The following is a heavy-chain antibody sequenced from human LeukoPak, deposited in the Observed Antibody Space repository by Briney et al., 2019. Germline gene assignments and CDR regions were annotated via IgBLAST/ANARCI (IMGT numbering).Heavy chain of an antibody. J-gene: IGHJ4*02. CDR3: ARDAYYYDSSGYYSRFDY. D-gene: IGHD3-22*01. Sequence: KPSETLSLTCTVSGGSISSSSYYWGWIRQPPGKGLEWIGSIYYSGSTYYNPSLKSRVTISVDTSKNQFSLKLSSVTAADTAVYYCARDAYYYDSSGYYSRFDYWGQGTLVTVSS. CDR2: IYYSGST. CDR1: GGSISSSSYY. V-gene: IGHV4-39*07.